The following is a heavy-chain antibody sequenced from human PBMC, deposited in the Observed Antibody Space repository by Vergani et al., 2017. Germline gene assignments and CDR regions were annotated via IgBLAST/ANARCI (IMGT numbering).Heavy chain of an antibody. V-gene: IGHV1-18*01. CDR1: GYTFTSYG. Sequence: QVQLVQSGAEVKKPGASVKVSCKASGYTFTSYGISWVRQAPGQGLEWMGWISSYNGNTNYAQKLQGRVTMTTDTSTSKAYMELRSLRSDDTAVYYCARVCPADTAMDDYCYYGMDVWGQGTTVTVSS. CDR2: ISSYNGNT. CDR3: ARVCPADTAMDDYCYYGMDV. D-gene: IGHD5-18*01. J-gene: IGHJ6*02.